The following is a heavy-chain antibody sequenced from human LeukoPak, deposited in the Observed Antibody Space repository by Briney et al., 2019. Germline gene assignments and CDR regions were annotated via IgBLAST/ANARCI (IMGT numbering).Heavy chain of an antibody. V-gene: IGHV4-39*01. CDR1: GGSISSSSYY. J-gene: IGHJ6*02. CDR3: ARLASGGGDYYYYYGMDV. CDR2: IYYSGST. D-gene: IGHD3-10*01. Sequence: PSETLSLTCTVSGGSISSSSYYWGWIRQPPGKGLEWIGSIYYSGSTYYNPSLKSRVTISVDTSKNQFSLKLSSVTAADTAVYYCARLASGGGDYYYYYGMDVWGQGTTVTVSS.